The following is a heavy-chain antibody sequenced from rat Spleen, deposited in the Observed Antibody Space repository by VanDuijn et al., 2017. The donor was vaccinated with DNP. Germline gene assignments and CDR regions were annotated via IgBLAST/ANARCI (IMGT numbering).Heavy chain of an antibody. CDR2: INTGSGGT. V-gene: IGHV1-43*01. CDR1: GYTFTSYY. D-gene: IGHD1-4*01. J-gene: IGHJ1*01. Sequence: QVQLQQSGGELAKPGSSVKISCKASGYTFTSYYIGWIKQTTGQGLEYFGYINTGSGGTNYNEKFKGRATLTVDKSSTTAFMQLSSLTPDDSAVYYCARRRLPYWYFDFWGPGTMVTVSS. CDR3: ARRRLPYWYFDF.